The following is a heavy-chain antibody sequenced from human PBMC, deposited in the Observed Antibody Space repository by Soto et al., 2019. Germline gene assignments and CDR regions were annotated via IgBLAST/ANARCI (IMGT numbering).Heavy chain of an antibody. Sequence: GESLKISCKGSGYSFTSYWIGWVRQRHGKGLEWMGIIYPGDSDTRYSPSFQGQVTISADKSISTAYLQWSSLKASDTAMYYCARVYIAAAGRPYGNYYYYYGMDVWGQGTTVTVSS. V-gene: IGHV5-51*01. CDR3: ARVYIAAAGRPYGNYYYYYGMDV. CDR2: IYPGDSDT. J-gene: IGHJ6*02. CDR1: GYSFTSYW. D-gene: IGHD6-13*01.